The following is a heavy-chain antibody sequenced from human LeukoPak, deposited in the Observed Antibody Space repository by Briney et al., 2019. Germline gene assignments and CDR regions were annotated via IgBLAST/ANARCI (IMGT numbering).Heavy chain of an antibody. D-gene: IGHD6-13*01. V-gene: IGHV4-38-2*02. CDR2: IYHSGTT. CDR1: GYSISSGYF. Sequence: SETLSLTCTVSGYSISSGYFWGWIRQPPGKGLEWIGSIYHSGTTYYNPSLKSRVTISVDTSKNQFSLKLSSVTAADTAVYYCARDNRQQQLDFDYWGQGTLVTASS. J-gene: IGHJ4*02. CDR3: ARDNRQQQLDFDY.